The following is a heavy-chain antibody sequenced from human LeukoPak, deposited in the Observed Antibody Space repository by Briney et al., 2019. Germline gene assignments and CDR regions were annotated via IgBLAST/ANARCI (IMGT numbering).Heavy chain of an antibody. Sequence: GGSLRLSCAASGFTFSRYEMNWVRQAPGKGLEWVSYISSSGSTIYYADSVKGRFTISRDNAKSSLYLQMNSLRAEDTAVYYCARDRDVVVVAATFDYWGQGTLVTVSS. D-gene: IGHD2-15*01. CDR3: ARDRDVVVVAATFDY. V-gene: IGHV3-48*03. CDR2: ISSSGSTI. CDR1: GFTFSRYE. J-gene: IGHJ4*01.